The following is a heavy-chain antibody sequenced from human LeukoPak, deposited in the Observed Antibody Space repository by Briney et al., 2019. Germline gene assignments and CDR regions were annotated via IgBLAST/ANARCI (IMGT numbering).Heavy chain of an antibody. J-gene: IGHJ4*02. Sequence: GGSLRLSCAASGFTFSSYGMHWVRQAPGKGLEWVAFMRYDGSNKYYADSVKGRFTISRDNSKNTLYLQMNSLRAEDAAVYYCAKSPEVLITPFDYWGQGTLVTVSS. D-gene: IGHD3-22*01. V-gene: IGHV3-30*02. CDR3: AKSPEVLITPFDY. CDR2: MRYDGSNK. CDR1: GFTFSSYG.